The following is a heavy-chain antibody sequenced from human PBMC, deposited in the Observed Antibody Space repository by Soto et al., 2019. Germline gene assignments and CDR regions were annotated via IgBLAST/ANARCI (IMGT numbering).Heavy chain of an antibody. V-gene: IGHV3-21*01. CDR1: GFTFSSYS. CDR2: ISSSSSYI. J-gene: IGHJ4*02. Sequence: GESLKISCAASGFTFSSYSMNWVRQAPGKGLEWVSSISSSSSYIYYADSVKGRFTISRDNAKNSLYLQMNSLRAEDTAVYYCARDSSGDYFDYWGQGTLVTVSS. D-gene: IGHD3-22*01. CDR3: ARDSSGDYFDY.